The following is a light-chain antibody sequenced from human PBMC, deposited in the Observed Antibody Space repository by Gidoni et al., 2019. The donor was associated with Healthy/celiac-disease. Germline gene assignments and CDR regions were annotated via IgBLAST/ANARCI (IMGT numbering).Light chain of an antibody. V-gene: IGKV2-28*01. CDR2: VCS. CDR1: QSLLHSNGYNY. Sequence: IVLTQPPLSLPVTPGEPASISGRSSQSLLHSNGYNYLDWYLQKPGQSPQLLIYVCSNRASGVPDMFSGSGSGTDFSLNISSVEAEDVGVYYCMQALQTPLYTFGQGTKLEIK. CDR3: MQALQTPLYT. J-gene: IGKJ2*01.